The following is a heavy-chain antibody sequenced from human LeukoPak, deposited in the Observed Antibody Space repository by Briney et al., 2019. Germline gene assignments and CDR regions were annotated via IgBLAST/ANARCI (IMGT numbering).Heavy chain of an antibody. CDR2: VHYSGTA. J-gene: IGHJ4*02. CDR3: ARGYGDFRVEGRYFHS. V-gene: IGHV4-59*01. Sequence: SETLSLTCTVSDGSITNYDWSWVRQPPGKGLEFIGHVHYSGTANYNPSLRCRVTISIDTSKKHFFLKLKSVTAADTAVYYCARGYGDFRVEGRYFHSWGQGTLVTVSS. CDR1: DGSITNYD. D-gene: IGHD4-17*01.